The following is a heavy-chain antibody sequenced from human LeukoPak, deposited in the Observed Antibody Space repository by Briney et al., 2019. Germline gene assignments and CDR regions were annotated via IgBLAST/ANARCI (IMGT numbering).Heavy chain of an antibody. CDR3: VRDGGVSGYDLLDY. Sequence: GGSLRLSCAASGFTFSNYWMTWVRQAPGKGLEWVAHINQDGSEEHYMDSVKARFTISRDNAKSSLSLQTNSLRAEDTAVYYCVRDGGVSGYDLLDYWGQGTLVTVSS. J-gene: IGHJ4*02. CDR1: GFTFSNYW. D-gene: IGHD5-12*01. CDR2: INQDGSEE. V-gene: IGHV3-7*01.